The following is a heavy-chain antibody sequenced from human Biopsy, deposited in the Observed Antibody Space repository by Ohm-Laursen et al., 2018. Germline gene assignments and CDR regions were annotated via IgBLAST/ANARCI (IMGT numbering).Heavy chain of an antibody. CDR3: ARGEGSSWFDP. V-gene: IGHV1-69*10. CDR2: IIPIPKVA. CDR1: GDSFTSYA. D-gene: IGHD1-26*01. J-gene: IGHJ5*02. Sequence: VASVKVSCKASGDSFTSYAIGWVRQAPGQGLEWMGGIIPIPKVATYARKFQGRITITADESASTAYMELSSLTFDDTAVYFCARGEGSSWFDPWGHGTLVTVSS.